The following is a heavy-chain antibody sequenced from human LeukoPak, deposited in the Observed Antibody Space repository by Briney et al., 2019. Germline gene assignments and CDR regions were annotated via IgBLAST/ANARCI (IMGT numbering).Heavy chain of an antibody. Sequence: GSLRLSFAASGFPFSSYAMSWVRQAPGKGLEWVSAISGSGGSTYYADSVKGRFTISRDNSKNTLYLQMNSLRAEDTAVYYCAKDGPSITMVRGVIVNWFDPWGQGTLVTVSS. V-gene: IGHV3-23*01. CDR3: AKDGPSITMVRGVIVNWFDP. J-gene: IGHJ5*02. CDR1: GFPFSSYA. D-gene: IGHD3-10*01. CDR2: ISGSGGST.